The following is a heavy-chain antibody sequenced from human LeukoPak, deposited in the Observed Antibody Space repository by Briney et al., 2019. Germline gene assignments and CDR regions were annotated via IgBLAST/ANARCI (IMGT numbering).Heavy chain of an antibody. J-gene: IGHJ4*02. Sequence: PGGSLRLSCAASGFTFSSYEMNWVRQAPGKGLEWVSYISSSGSTIYYADSLKGRFTISRDNAKNSLYLQMNSLRAEDTAVYYCARGLTAASPYYFEHWGQGTLVTVSS. CDR2: ISSSGSTI. D-gene: IGHD6-13*01. CDR3: ARGLTAASPYYFEH. V-gene: IGHV3-48*03. CDR1: GFTFSSYE.